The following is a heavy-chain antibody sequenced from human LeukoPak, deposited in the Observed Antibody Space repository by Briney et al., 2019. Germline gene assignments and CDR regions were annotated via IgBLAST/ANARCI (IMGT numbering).Heavy chain of an antibody. CDR3: AREEPPRGQQHAFDI. J-gene: IGHJ3*02. D-gene: IGHD6-13*01. CDR2: IIPILGIA. V-gene: IGHV1-69*04. Sequence: SVKVSCKASGGTFSSYAISWVRQAPGQGLEWMGRIIPILGIANYAQKFQGRVTITADKSTSTAYMELSSLRSEDTAVYYCAREEPPRGQQHAFDIWGQGTMVTVSS. CDR1: GGTFSSYA.